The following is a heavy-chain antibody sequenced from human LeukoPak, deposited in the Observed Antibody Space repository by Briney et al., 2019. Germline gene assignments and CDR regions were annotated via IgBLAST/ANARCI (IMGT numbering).Heavy chain of an antibody. CDR2: IHPSTGNP. J-gene: IGHJ4*02. Sequence: SSVKVSCKASGYSFTNYAMNWVRQAPGQGLEWMGWIHPSTGNPTYAQGFTGRFVFSLDTSVSTTYLQISSLKAEDTAVYFCARAFQSLGGLSLPDYWGQGTLLTVSS. CDR3: ARAFQSLGGLSLPDY. CDR1: GYSFTNYA. V-gene: IGHV7-4-1*02. D-gene: IGHD3-16*02.